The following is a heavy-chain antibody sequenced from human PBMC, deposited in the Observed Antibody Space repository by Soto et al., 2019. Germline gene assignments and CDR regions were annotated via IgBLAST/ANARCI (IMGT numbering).Heavy chain of an antibody. CDR1: GFTFSSYT. D-gene: IGHD2-21*02. V-gene: IGHV3-21*01. CDR2: ISSSYYI. J-gene: IGHJ4*02. CDR3: ARGDVVVLTATSNFDY. Sequence: GGSLRLSCAASGFTFSSYTMKWVRQAPGKGLEWVASISSSYYIKYADSVKGRFTISRDNAKNSLYLQMNSLRAEDTAVYYCARGDVVVLTATSNFDYWGQGTLVTVSS.